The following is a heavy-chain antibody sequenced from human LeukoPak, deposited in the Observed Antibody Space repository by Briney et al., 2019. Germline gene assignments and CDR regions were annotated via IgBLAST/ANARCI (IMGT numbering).Heavy chain of an antibody. D-gene: IGHD6-19*01. V-gene: IGHV4-39*01. CDR2: IYYSGST. J-gene: IGHJ3*02. CDR3: ARQGPSVAVAARQGPAFDI. CDR1: GGSISSSSYY. Sequence: KASETLSLTCTVSGGSISSSSYYWGWIRQPPGKGLEWIGSIYYSGSTYYNPSLKSRVTISVDTSKNQFSLKLSSVTAADTAVYYCARQGPSVAVAARQGPAFDIWGQGTMVTVSS.